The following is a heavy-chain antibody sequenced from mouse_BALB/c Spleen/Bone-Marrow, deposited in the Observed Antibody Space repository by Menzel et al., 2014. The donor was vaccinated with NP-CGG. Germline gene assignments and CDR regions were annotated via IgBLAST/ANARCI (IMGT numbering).Heavy chain of an antibody. CDR2: ILPGSGST. CDR3: ARLDGYFDY. J-gene: IGHJ2*01. Sequence: QVQLKQSGAELMKPGASVKISCKATGYTFSSYWIEWVKQRPGHGLEWIGEILPGSGSTNYNEKFKGKATFTADTSSNTAYMQLSSLTSEGSAVYYCARLDGYFDYWGQGTTLTVSS. D-gene: IGHD2-3*01. CDR1: GYTFSSYW. V-gene: IGHV1-9*01.